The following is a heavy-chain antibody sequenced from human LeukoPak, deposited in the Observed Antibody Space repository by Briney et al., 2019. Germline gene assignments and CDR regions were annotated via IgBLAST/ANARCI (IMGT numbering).Heavy chain of an antibody. CDR1: GFTFSSYG. J-gene: IGHJ4*02. V-gene: IGHV3-30*18. D-gene: IGHD6-13*01. Sequence: GRSLRLSCAASGFTFSSYGMHWACQAPGKGLEWVAVISYDGSNKYYADSVKGRFTISRDNSKNTLYLQMNSLRAEDTAVYYCAKDLGGAAAGPEDYWGQGTLVTVSS. CDR3: AKDLGGAAAGPEDY. CDR2: ISYDGSNK.